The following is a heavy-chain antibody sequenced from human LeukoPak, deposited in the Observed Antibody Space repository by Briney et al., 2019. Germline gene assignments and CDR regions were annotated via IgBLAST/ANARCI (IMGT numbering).Heavy chain of an antibody. V-gene: IGHV4-34*01. Sequence: SETLSLICAVYGGSFSGYYWSWIRQPPGKGLEWIGEINHSGSTNYNPSLKSRVTISVDTSKNQFSLKLSSVTAADTAVYYCARGHYYDSSGYLRIAFDIWGQGTMVTVSS. J-gene: IGHJ3*02. CDR1: GGSFSGYY. D-gene: IGHD3-22*01. CDR2: INHSGST. CDR3: ARGHYYDSSGYLRIAFDI.